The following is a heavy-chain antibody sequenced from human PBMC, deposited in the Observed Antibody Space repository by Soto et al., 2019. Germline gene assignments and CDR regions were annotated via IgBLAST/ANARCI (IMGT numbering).Heavy chain of an antibody. CDR3: TTATVTQLDAFDI. Sequence: EVQLVESGGGLVKPGGSLRLSCAASGFTFSNAWMSWVRQAPGKGLEWVGRIKSKTDGGTTDYAAPVKGRFTISSDDSKNTLYLQMNSLKTEDTAVYYCTTATVTQLDAFDIWGQGTMVTVSS. CDR2: IKSKTDGGTT. CDR1: GFTFSNAW. V-gene: IGHV3-15*01. D-gene: IGHD1-1*01. J-gene: IGHJ3*02.